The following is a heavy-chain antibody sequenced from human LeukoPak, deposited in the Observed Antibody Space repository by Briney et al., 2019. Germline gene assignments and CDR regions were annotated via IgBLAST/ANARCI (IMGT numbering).Heavy chain of an antibody. V-gene: IGHV4-30-4*08. CDR3: ARGAGDTAMLEDY. D-gene: IGHD5-18*01. J-gene: IGHJ4*02. Sequence: SQTLSLTCTVSDGSISSGDYYWSWIRQPPGKGLEWIGYIYYSGSTYYNPSLKSRVTISVDTSKNQFSLKLSSVTAADTAVYYCARGAGDTAMLEDYWGQGTLVTVSS. CDR1: DGSISSGDYY. CDR2: IYYSGST.